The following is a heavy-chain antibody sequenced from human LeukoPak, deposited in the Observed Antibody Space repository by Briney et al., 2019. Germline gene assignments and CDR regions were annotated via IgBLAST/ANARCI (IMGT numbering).Heavy chain of an antibody. Sequence: ASVKVSCKASGYTFTGYYMHWVRQAPGQGLEWMGWINPNSGGTNYAQKFQGRVTMTRDTSISTAYMELSRLRSDDTAVYYCARSESDVVAMIVVVYFDYWGQGTLVTVSS. D-gene: IGHD3-22*01. CDR1: GYTFTGYY. CDR2: INPNSGGT. CDR3: ARSESDVVAMIVVVYFDY. J-gene: IGHJ4*02. V-gene: IGHV1-2*02.